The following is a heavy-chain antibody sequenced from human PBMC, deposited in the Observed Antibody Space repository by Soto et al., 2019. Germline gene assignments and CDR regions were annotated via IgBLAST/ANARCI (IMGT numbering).Heavy chain of an antibody. CDR3: ARVSSGWYYWFDP. J-gene: IGHJ5*02. CDR2: ISTNNGNT. D-gene: IGHD6-19*01. Sequence: QVQLVQSGAEVKKPGASVKVSCKASGYTFTSYGISWVRQAPGQGLEWMGWISTNNGNTNYAQKLQGRATMTTDTXTSTAYMELRSLRSDDTAVYSCARVSSGWYYWFDPWGQGTLVTVSS. CDR1: GYTFTSYG. V-gene: IGHV1-18*01.